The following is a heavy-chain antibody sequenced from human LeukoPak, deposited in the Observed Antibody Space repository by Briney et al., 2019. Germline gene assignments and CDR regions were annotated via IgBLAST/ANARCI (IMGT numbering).Heavy chain of an antibody. CDR3: ARVGSSGWYPTFDY. Sequence: QPGGSLRLSCAASGFTFSNYGMHWVRQAPGKGLEWVAVIWYDGTNKYYADSVKGRFTISRDNSKNTLYLQMNSLRAEDTAVYYCARVGSSGWYPTFDYWGQGTLVTVSS. D-gene: IGHD6-19*01. V-gene: IGHV3-33*01. J-gene: IGHJ4*02. CDR2: IWYDGTNK. CDR1: GFTFSNYG.